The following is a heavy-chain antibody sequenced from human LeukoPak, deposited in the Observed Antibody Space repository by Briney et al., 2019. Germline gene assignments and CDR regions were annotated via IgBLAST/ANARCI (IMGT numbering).Heavy chain of an antibody. V-gene: IGHV4-4*07. J-gene: IGHJ3*02. CDR1: GDSIGSYY. Sequence: PSETLSLTCTVSGDSIGSYYWSWIRQSAGKRLEWIGRMYSSGTTDYNPSLQSRVTMSIDTSKNQFSLKLNSVTAADTAVYYCARDPYYDILTGYLIRGALDTWGLGTLVTVSS. D-gene: IGHD3-9*01. CDR2: MYSSGTT. CDR3: ARDPYYDILTGYLIRGALDT.